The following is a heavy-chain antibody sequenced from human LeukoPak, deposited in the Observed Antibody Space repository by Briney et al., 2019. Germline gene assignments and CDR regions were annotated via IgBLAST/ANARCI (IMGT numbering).Heavy chain of an antibody. CDR3: ARATYCSSTSCPQRWFDP. CDR2: INPNSGGT. V-gene: IGHV1-2*02. Sequence: GGSLRLSCAASGYTFTGCYMHWVRQAPGQGLEWMGWINPNSGGTNYAQKFQGRVTMTRDTSISTAYMGLSRLRSDDTAVYYCARATYCSSTSCPQRWFDPWGQGTLVTVSS. J-gene: IGHJ5*02. CDR1: GYTFTGCY. D-gene: IGHD2-2*01.